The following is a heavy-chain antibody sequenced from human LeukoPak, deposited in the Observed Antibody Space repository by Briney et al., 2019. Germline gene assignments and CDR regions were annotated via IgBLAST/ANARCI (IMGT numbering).Heavy chain of an antibody. Sequence: ASVKVSCKASGGTFSSYAISWVRQAPGQGLEWMGGIIPIFGTANYAQKSQGRVTITADKSTSTAYMELSSLRSEDTAVYYCARARGYSYGDFDYWGQGTLVTVSS. CDR3: ARARGYSYGDFDY. V-gene: IGHV1-69*06. CDR2: IIPIFGTA. CDR1: GGTFSSYA. J-gene: IGHJ4*02. D-gene: IGHD5-18*01.